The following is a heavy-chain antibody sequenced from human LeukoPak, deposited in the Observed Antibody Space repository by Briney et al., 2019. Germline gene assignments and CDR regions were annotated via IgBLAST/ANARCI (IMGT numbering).Heavy chain of an antibody. D-gene: IGHD5-24*01. CDR1: GFTFSSYE. V-gene: IGHV3-48*03. CDR3: ARVRRDGYNAFDI. CDR2: ISSSGSTI. J-gene: IGHJ3*02. Sequence: TGGSLRLSCAASGFTFSSYEMNWVRQAPGKGLEWVSYISSSGSTIYYADSVKGRFTISRDNAKNSLYLQMNSLRAEDTAVYYCARVRRDGYNAFDIWGQGTMVTVSS.